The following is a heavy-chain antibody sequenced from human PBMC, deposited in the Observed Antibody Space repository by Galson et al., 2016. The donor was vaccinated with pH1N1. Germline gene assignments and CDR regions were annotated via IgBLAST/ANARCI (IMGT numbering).Heavy chain of an antibody. CDR1: GYRFSSSW. V-gene: IGHV5-51*01. CDR3: ARQNDYGDYRGDAFDI. J-gene: IGHJ3*02. D-gene: IGHD4-17*01. Sequence: QSGAEVTKPGESLKISCKGSGYRFSSSWIGWVRQMPGKGLEWMGIIHLGGSHITYSPSFQGQVTISADKSINIVSLQWSSLKASDTAMYYCARQNDYGDYRGDAFDIWGQGTMVTVSS. CDR2: IHLGGSHI.